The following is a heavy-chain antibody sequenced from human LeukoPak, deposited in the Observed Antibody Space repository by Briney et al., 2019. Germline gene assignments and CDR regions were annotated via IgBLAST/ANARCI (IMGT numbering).Heavy chain of an antibody. D-gene: IGHD3-22*01. J-gene: IGHJ4*02. Sequence: KPSESLSLTCTLAGGSISTNDSYWGWIRHPPGKGREWIGNIYYSASTYYHPSRGSPLNVSVDPSKNPFSRKLRSLTAADTAVYYCARHYYDNSGFLSYFDYWGQGTLVTVSS. CDR3: ARHYYDNSGFLSYFDY. CDR2: IYYSAST. V-gene: IGHV4-39*01. CDR1: GGSISTNDSY.